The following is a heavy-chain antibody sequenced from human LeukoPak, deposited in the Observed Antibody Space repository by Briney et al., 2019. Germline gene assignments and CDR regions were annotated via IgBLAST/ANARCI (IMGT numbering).Heavy chain of an antibody. Sequence: PGGSLRLSCAASGFTFSTYIMNWVRQTPGKGLEWVSSIGTSTSYIYYADSVKGRFTISRDNAKNSLYLEMNSLRAEDTAVYYCARALWEQCSSAYFDYWGQGTLVTVSS. CDR1: GFTFSTYI. D-gene: IGHD1-26*01. J-gene: IGHJ4*02. CDR2: IGTSTSYI. CDR3: ARALWEQCSSAYFDY. V-gene: IGHV3-21*01.